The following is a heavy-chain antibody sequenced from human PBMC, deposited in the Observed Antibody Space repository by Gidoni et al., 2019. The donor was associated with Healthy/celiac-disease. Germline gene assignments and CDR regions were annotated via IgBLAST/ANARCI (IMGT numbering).Heavy chain of an antibody. D-gene: IGHD3-9*01. CDR1: GFTFSSYE. CDR2: ISSSGSTR. CDR3: ARIHEAYDILTGYYIDSYYFDY. J-gene: IGHJ4*02. Sequence: EVQLVESGGGLVQPGGSLRLSCAASGFTFSSYEMNWVRQAPGKGLEWVSYISSSGSTRYYADSVKGRFTISRDNAKNSLYLQMNSLRAEDTAVYYCARIHEAYDILTGYYIDSYYFDYWGQGTLVTVSS. V-gene: IGHV3-48*03.